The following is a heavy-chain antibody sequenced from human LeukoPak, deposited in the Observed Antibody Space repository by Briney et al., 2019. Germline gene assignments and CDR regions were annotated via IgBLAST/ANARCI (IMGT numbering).Heavy chain of an antibody. J-gene: IGHJ3*01. V-gene: IGHV4-59*03. Sequence: TSETLSLTCTFSGGSISSYYWSWIRQSPGKGLQWMGHIYYSGSTTNYNPSLKNRVSISVDTSKNQFSQHLRSVTAADAAVYYCATALAYRDAFDLWGQGATVTVSS. CDR1: GGSISSYY. D-gene: IGHD1-1*01. CDR3: ATALAYRDAFDL. CDR2: IYYSGSTT.